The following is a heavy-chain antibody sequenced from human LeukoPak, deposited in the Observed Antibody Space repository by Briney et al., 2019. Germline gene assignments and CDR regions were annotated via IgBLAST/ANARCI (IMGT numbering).Heavy chain of an antibody. D-gene: IGHD1-14*01. CDR1: GFTFSSYA. CDR2: ISGSGGST. J-gene: IGHJ5*02. V-gene: IGHV3-23*01. Sequence: GGSLRLSCAASGFTFSSYAMSWVRQAPGKGLEWVPAISGSGGSTYYADSVKGRFTISRDNSKNTLYLQMNSLRAEDTAVYYCVKDLLGRKNPNWFDPWGQGTLVTVSS. CDR3: VKDLLGRKNPNWFDP.